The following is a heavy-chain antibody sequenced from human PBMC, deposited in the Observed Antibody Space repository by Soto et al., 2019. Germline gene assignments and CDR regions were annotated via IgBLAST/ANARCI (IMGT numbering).Heavy chain of an antibody. J-gene: IGHJ6*02. D-gene: IGHD3-3*01. V-gene: IGHV1-2*02. CDR2: INPNSGGT. Sequence: VASVKVSCKASGYTFTGYYIHWVRQAPGQGLEWMGWINPNSGGTNYAQKFQGRVTMTRDTSISTAYMELSRLRSDDTAVYYCACSYYDFWSGSRPLYYYGMDVWGQGTTVTVSS. CDR3: ACSYYDFWSGSRPLYYYGMDV. CDR1: GYTFTGYY.